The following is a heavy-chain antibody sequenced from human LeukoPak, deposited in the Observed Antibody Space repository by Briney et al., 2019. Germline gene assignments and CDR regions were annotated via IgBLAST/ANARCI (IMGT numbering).Heavy chain of an antibody. V-gene: IGHV4-39*07. CDR2: IYYSGST. Sequence: SETLSLTCTVSGGSISSSSYYWGWIRQPPGKGLEWIGSIYYSGSTYYNPSLKSRVTISVDTSKNQFSLKLSSVTAADTAVYYCARDLPYSSGPLSWFDPWGQGTLVTVSS. D-gene: IGHD6-19*01. J-gene: IGHJ5*02. CDR3: ARDLPYSSGPLSWFDP. CDR1: GGSISSSSYY.